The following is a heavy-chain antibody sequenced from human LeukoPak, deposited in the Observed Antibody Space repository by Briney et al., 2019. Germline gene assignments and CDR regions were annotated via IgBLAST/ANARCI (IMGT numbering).Heavy chain of an antibody. J-gene: IGHJ6*03. D-gene: IGHD1-7*01. CDR3: ARDGRELYYYYYYMDV. Sequence: GGSLRLSCAASGFTFSSYSVNWVRQAPGKGLEWVSSISSSISYIYYADSVKGRFTISRDTAKNSLYLQMNSLRAEDTAVYYCARDGRELYYYYYYMDVWGKGTTVTVSS. CDR2: ISSSISYI. V-gene: IGHV3-21*01. CDR1: GFTFSSYS.